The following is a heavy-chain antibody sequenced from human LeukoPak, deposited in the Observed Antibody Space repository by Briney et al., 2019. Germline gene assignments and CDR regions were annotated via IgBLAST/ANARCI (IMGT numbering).Heavy chain of an antibody. CDR3: ARGPYYDFWSGYGDYFDY. J-gene: IGHJ4*02. CDR2: MNPNSGNT. V-gene: IGHV1-8*03. Sequence: ETSVKVSCKASGYTFTSYDINWVRQATGQGLEWMGWMNPNSGNTGYAQKFQGRVTITRNTSISTAYMELSSLRSEDTAVYCCARGPYYDFWSGYGDYFDYWGQGTLVTVSS. CDR1: GYTFTSYD. D-gene: IGHD3-3*01.